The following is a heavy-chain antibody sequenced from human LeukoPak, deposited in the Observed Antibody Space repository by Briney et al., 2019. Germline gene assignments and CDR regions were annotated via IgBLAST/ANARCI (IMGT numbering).Heavy chain of an antibody. CDR3: ARSGGLGTIGVVVSATWAFDF. CDR2: IYTRGTT. J-gene: IGHJ4*02. Sequence: SETLSLTCRVSDGSISSYYWSWIRQPAGKGLEWIGRIYTRGTTNYNPSLKSRVTMSGDTSKNQVSLKLKSETAADTAVYYCARSGGLGTIGVVVSATWAFDFWGQGTLVTVSS. V-gene: IGHV4-4*07. CDR1: DGSISSYY. D-gene: IGHD2-15*01.